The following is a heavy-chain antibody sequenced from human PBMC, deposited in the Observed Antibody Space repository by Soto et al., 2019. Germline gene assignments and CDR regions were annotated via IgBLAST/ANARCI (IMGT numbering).Heavy chain of an antibody. CDR1: GGSISSYY. CDR3: ARGGNYGGYNWFDP. D-gene: IGHD4-17*01. CDR2: IYYSGST. J-gene: IGHJ5*02. V-gene: IGHV4-59*12. Sequence: PSETLSLTCTVSGGSISSYYWSWIRQPPGKGLEWIGYIYYSGSTNYNPSLKSRVTISVDTSKNQFSLKLSSVTAADTAVYYCARGGNYGGYNWFDPWGQGTLVTVSS.